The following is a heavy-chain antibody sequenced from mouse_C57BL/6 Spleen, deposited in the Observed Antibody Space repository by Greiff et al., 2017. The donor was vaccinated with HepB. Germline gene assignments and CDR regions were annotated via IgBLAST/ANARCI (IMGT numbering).Heavy chain of an antibody. Sequence: VQLQQSGAELVRPGASVKLSCTASGFNIKDYYMHWVKQRPEQGLEWIGRIDPEDGDTEYAPKFQGKATMTADTSSNTAYLQLSSLTSEDTAVYYCTTGSSGYAWFVYWGQGTLVTVSA. CDR2: IDPEDGDT. CDR1: GFNIKDYY. D-gene: IGHD3-2*02. J-gene: IGHJ3*01. CDR3: TTGSSGYAWFVY. V-gene: IGHV14-1*01.